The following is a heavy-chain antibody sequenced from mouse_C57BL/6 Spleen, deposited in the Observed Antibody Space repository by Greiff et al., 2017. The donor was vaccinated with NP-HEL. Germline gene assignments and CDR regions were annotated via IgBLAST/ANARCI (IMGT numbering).Heavy chain of an antibody. CDR3: ARSWYCGSSYPYAMDY. D-gene: IGHD1-1*01. Sequence: VQGVESGPELVKPGASVKISCKASGYAFSSSWMNWVKQRPGKGLEWIGRIYPGDGDTNYNGKFKGKATLTADKSSSTAYMQLSSLTSEDSAVYFCARSWYCGSSYPYAMDYWGQGTSVTVSS. CDR2: IYPGDGDT. J-gene: IGHJ4*01. CDR1: GYAFSSSW. V-gene: IGHV1-82*01.